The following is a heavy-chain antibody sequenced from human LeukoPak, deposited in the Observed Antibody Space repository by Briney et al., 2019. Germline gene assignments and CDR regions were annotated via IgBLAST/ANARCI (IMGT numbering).Heavy chain of an antibody. CDR1: GFTFSDDY. CDR2: ISSSSSYT. Sequence: GGSLRLSCAASGFTFSDDYMSWLRQAPGKGLEWVSYISSSSSYTNYADSVKGRFTISRDNAKNSLYLQMNSLRAEDTAVYYCARAGDYLHYYYYYGMDVWGKGTTVTVSS. D-gene: IGHD4-17*01. J-gene: IGHJ6*04. V-gene: IGHV3-11*06. CDR3: ARAGDYLHYYYYYGMDV.